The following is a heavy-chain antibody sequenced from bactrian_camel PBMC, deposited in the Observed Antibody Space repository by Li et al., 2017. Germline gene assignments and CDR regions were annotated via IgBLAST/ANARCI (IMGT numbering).Heavy chain of an antibody. D-gene: IGHD1*01. V-gene: IGHV3S35*01. J-gene: IGHJ4*01. CDR3: VKPNPDARGGFDH. CDR1: GLTASPYA. Sequence: VQLVESGGDLVQPGGSLRLSCVASGLTASPYAMSWVRQAPGKGLEWVSSSSSGALSLVYADSVKGRFTISRDNAKNTVYLLMSSLKPEDTAVYYCVKPNPDARGGFDHWGQGTQVTVS. CDR2: SSSGALSL.